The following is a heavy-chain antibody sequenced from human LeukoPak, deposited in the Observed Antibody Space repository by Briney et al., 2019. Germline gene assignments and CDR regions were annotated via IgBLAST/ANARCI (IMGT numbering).Heavy chain of an antibody. D-gene: IGHD6-19*01. CDR3: ARGNSGWYDYFDY. J-gene: IGHJ4*02. CDR1: GGSISSGGYS. Sequence: PSQTLSLTCAVSGGSISSGGYSWSWIRQPPGKGLEWIGYIYHSGSTYYNPSLKSRLTISVDRSKNQFSLKLSSVTAADTAVYYCARGNSGWYDYFDYWGQGTLVTVSS. CDR2: IYHSGST. V-gene: IGHV4-30-2*01.